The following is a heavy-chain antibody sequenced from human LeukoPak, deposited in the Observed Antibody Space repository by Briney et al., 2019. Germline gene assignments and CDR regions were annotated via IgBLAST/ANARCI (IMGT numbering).Heavy chain of an antibody. CDR2: INSDGSST. CDR3: ARDYGRSRDYGMDV. Sequence: GGSLRLSCAASGFTFSSYWMHWVRQAPGKGLVWVSRINSDGSSTTYADSVKGRFTISRDNAKNTLYLQMNSLRAEDTAVYFCARDYGRSRDYGMDVWGQGTTVAVSS. J-gene: IGHJ6*02. D-gene: IGHD3-10*01. CDR1: GFTFSSYW. V-gene: IGHV3-74*01.